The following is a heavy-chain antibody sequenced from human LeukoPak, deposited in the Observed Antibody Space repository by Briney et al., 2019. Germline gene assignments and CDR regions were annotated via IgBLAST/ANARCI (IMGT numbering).Heavy chain of an antibody. J-gene: IGHJ1*01. Sequence: GRSLRLSCAASGFTFSSYGMHWVRQAPGKGLEWVAVISYDGSNKYYGGSVKGRFTISRDNSKNTLFLELNSLRAEDTAVYYCATDAYFDMRGGPRRWGQGTMVSVSS. CDR2: ISYDGSNK. CDR1: GFTFSSYG. D-gene: IGHD3-9*01. V-gene: IGHV3-30*03. CDR3: ATDAYFDMRGGPRR.